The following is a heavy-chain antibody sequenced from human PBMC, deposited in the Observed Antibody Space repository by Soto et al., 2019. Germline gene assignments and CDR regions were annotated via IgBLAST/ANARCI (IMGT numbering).Heavy chain of an antibody. CDR1: GGSISSYY. D-gene: IGHD1-26*01. CDR2: IYYSGST. V-gene: IGHV4-59*01. Sequence: SETLSLTCTASGGSISSYYWSWIRQPPGKGLEWIGYIYYSGSTNYNPSLKSRVTISVDTSKNQFSLKLSSVTAADTAVYYCARASIVGATGAFDIWGQGTMVTVSS. CDR3: ARASIVGATGAFDI. J-gene: IGHJ3*02.